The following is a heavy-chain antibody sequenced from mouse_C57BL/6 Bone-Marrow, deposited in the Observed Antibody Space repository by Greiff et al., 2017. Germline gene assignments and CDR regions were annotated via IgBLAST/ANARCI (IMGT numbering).Heavy chain of an antibody. CDR1: GYTFTSSG. CDR2: IYPRSGNT. D-gene: IGHD1-1*01. J-gene: IGHJ2*01. Sequence: VKLVESGAELARPGASVKLSCKASGYTFTSSGISWVKQRTGQGLEWIGEIYPRSGNTYYNEKFQGKATLTADKSSSTAYMELRSLTSEDSAVYFCARGPTVVAFDYWGQGTTLTVSS. V-gene: IGHV1-81*01. CDR3: ARGPTVVAFDY.